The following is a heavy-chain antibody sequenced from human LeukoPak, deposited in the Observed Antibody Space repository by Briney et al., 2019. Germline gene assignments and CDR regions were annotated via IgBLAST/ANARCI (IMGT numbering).Heavy chain of an antibody. D-gene: IGHD5-24*01. J-gene: IGHJ4*02. CDR1: GFTFSSYS. Sequence: GGSLRLSCAVSGFTFSSYSMMWVRQAPGKGLEWVSYISSSSTTIHYADSVKGRFTISRDNAKNSVYLQMNSLRAEDTAVYYCAKDDAWLQYNDWGQGTLVTVSS. CDR3: AKDDAWLQYND. V-gene: IGHV3-48*01. CDR2: ISSSSTTI.